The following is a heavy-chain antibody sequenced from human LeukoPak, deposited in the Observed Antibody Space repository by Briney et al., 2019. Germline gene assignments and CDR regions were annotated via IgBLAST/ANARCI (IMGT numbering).Heavy chain of an antibody. CDR2: INPNSGGT. CDR3: AIIAVADNFDY. J-gene: IGHJ4*02. Sequence: ASVKVSCKASDYTFTCYYMHWVRQAPGQGLEWMGRINPNSGGTNYAQKFHGRVTMTRDTSISTAYMELSRLRSDDTAVYYCAIIAVADNFDYWGQGTLVTVSS. V-gene: IGHV1-2*06. D-gene: IGHD6-19*01. CDR1: DYTFTCYY.